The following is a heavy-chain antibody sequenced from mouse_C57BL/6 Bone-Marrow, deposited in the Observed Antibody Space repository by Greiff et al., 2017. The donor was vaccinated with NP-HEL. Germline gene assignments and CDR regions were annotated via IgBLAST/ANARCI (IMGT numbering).Heavy chain of an antibody. D-gene: IGHD1-1*02. V-gene: IGHV1-69*01. Sequence: VQLQQPGAELVMPGASVKLSCKASGYTFTSYWMHWVKQRPGQGLEWIGEIDPSDSYTNYNQKFKGKSTLTVDKSSSTAYMQLSSLTSEDAAVYYCGRSRGYYPYWYFDVWGTGTTVTVSS. CDR3: GRSRGYYPYWYFDV. CDR2: IDPSDSYT. CDR1: GYTFTSYW. J-gene: IGHJ1*03.